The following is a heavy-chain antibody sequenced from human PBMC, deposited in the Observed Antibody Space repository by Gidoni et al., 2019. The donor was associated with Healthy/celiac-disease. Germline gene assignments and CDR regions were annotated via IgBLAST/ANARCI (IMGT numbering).Heavy chain of an antibody. CDR1: GATFSSYA. J-gene: IGHJ5*02. CDR2: IIPIFGTA. V-gene: IGHV1-69*01. D-gene: IGHD2-2*01. CDR3: ARDLVVPAAIRWFDP. Sequence: QVQLVQYGAEVKKPVSSVKVTCKASGATFSSYAISWVRQAPGQGLEWMRGIIPIFGTANYAQKFQGRVTITADESTSTAYRELGSLRSEDTAVYYCARDLVVPAAIRWFDPWGQGTLVTVS.